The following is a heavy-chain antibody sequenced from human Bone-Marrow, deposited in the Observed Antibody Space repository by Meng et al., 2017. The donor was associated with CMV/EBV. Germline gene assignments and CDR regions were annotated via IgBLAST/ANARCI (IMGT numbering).Heavy chain of an antibody. J-gene: IGHJ4*02. V-gene: IGHV3-21*01. CDR3: ASSGNYYLFEY. CDR1: GFTFSSYS. Sequence: GESLKISCAASGFTFSSYSMNWVRQAPGKGLEWVSSISSSSSYIYYADSVKGRFTISRDNAKNSLYLQMNSLRAEDTAVYYCASSGNYYLFEYWGQGTLVTGSS. CDR2: ISSSSSYI. D-gene: IGHD1-26*01.